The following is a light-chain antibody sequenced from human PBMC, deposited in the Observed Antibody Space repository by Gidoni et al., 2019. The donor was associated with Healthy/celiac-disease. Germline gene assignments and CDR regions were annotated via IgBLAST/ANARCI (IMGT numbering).Light chain of an antibody. V-gene: IGKV1-33*01. CDR2: DAS. Sequence: DIQMTQSPSSLSASVGDRVTITCQASQDISNYLNWYQQKPGKAPKLLIYDASNLETGVPSRFSGSGSGTDFTFTISSLQPEDIATYYCQQYDKSLITFGGGTKVEIK. CDR1: QDISNY. CDR3: QQYDKSLIT. J-gene: IGKJ4*01.